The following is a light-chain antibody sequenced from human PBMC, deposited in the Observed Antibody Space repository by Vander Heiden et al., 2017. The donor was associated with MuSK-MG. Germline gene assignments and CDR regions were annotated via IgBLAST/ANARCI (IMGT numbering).Light chain of an antibody. CDR3: QHEGSSPRT. Sequence: EYVLTQSPGTLSLSPGERATLSCRASQSVSSSYLAWYQQKPGQAPRLLIYGASSRATGIPDRFSGSGSGTDFTLTISRLEPEDFAVYYCQHEGSSPRTFGGGTKVEIK. V-gene: IGKV3-20*01. CDR2: GAS. CDR1: QSVSSSY. J-gene: IGKJ4*01.